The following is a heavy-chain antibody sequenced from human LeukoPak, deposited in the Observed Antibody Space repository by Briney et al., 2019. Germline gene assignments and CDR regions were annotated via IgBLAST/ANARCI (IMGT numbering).Heavy chain of an antibody. D-gene: IGHD6-19*01. Sequence: ASVKVSCKASGYTFTSYDINWVRQATGQGLEWMGWMNPNSGNTGYAQKFQGRVTMTRNTSISTAYMELSSLRSEDTAVNFCARAMRGSGWYYFQHWGQGTLVTVSS. CDR2: MNPNSGNT. J-gene: IGHJ1*01. CDR1: GYTFTSYD. CDR3: ARAMRGSGWYYFQH. V-gene: IGHV1-8*01.